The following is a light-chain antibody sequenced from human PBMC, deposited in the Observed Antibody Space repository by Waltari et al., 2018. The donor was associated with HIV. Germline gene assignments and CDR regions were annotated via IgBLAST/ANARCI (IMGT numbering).Light chain of an antibody. CDR1: QSISSY. Sequence: DIQMTQYQSSLSASVGDRVTITCRASQSISSYLNWYQQKPGKAPQLLLYAASSLQSGVPSRFRASGSVTDFSLTISSLQPEDFATYYCQQSYITPLTFGVGTKVEIK. CDR3: QQSYITPLT. CDR2: AAS. J-gene: IGKJ4*01. V-gene: IGKV1-39*01.